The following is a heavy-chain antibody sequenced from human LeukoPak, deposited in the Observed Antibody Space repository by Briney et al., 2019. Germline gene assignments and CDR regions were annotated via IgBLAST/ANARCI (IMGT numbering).Heavy chain of an antibody. CDR2: ISGGRST. J-gene: IGHJ4*02. CDR1: GFTFSTCA. Sequence: AGGSLRLSCAASGFTFSTCATSWVRQAPGKGLEWVSTISGGRSTDYADSVKGQFTISRDNSKNTLYLQMNSLRAEDTAVYYCARERYFDYWGQGTLVTVSS. V-gene: IGHV3-23*01. CDR3: ARERYFDY.